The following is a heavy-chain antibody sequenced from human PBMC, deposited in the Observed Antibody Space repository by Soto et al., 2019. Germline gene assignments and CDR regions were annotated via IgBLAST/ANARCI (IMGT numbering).Heavy chain of an antibody. D-gene: IGHD3-10*01. J-gene: IGHJ6*02. Sequence: GESLKISCKGSGYRFTSYWIGWVRQMPGKGLEWMGIIYPGDSETRYSPSFQGQVTISADKSISTAYLQWSSLKASDTAMYYCARPEGYYGSGSSTGGMDVWGQGTTVTVSS. CDR2: IYPGDSET. CDR1: GYRFTSYW. CDR3: ARPEGYYGSGSSTGGMDV. V-gene: IGHV5-51*01.